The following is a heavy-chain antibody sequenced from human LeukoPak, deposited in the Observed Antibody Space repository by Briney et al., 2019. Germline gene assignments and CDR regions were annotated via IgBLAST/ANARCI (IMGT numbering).Heavy chain of an antibody. J-gene: IGHJ4*02. CDR1: GFTFSSYW. V-gene: IGHV3-7*01. Sequence: GGSLRLSCAASGFTFSSYWMSWVRQAPGKGLEWVANIKQDGSEKYYVDSVKGRFTISRDNAKNSLYLQMNSLGVEDKSVYYCARGVAVDYWGQGTLVTVSS. CDR2: IKQDGSEK. CDR3: ARGVAVDY.